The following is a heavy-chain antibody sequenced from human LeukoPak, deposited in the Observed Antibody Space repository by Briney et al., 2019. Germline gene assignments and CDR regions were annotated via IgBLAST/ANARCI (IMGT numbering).Heavy chain of an antibody. V-gene: IGHV3-21*01. J-gene: IGHJ4*02. D-gene: IGHD5-24*01. CDR3: ARDKMATIDY. Sequence: KPGGSLRLSCAASGFTFSSYSMNWVRQAPGTGLEWVSSISSSSSYIYYADSVKGRFTISRDNAKNSLYLQMNSLRAEDTAVYYCARDKMATIDYWGQGTLVTVSS. CDR1: GFTFSSYS. CDR2: ISSSSSYI.